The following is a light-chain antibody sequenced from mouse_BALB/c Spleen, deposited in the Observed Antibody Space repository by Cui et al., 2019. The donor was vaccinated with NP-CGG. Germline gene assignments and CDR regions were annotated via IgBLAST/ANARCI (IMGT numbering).Light chain of an antibody. V-gene: IGLV1*01. J-gene: IGLJ1*01. CDR2: GTN. Sequence: QALVTHVSALTTSPGETVTLTCRSSTGAVTTSNYANWVQEKPDHLFTGLIGGTNNRAPGVPARFSGSLIGDKAALTITGAQTEDEAIYFCALWYSNHWVFGGGTKLTVL. CDR1: TGAVTTSNY. CDR3: ALWYSNHWV.